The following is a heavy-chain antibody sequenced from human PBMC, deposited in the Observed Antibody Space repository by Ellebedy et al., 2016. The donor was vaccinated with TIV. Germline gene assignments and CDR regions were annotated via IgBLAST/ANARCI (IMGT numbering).Heavy chain of an antibody. Sequence: GESLKISXKGSGYSFTSYWISWVRQMPGKGLEWMGRIDPSDSYTNYSPSFQGHVTISADKSISTAYLQWSSLKASDTAMYYCARRSSTSPDAFDIWGQGTMVTVSS. CDR1: GYSFTSYW. J-gene: IGHJ3*02. D-gene: IGHD2-2*01. CDR2: IDPSDSYT. CDR3: ARRSSTSPDAFDI. V-gene: IGHV5-10-1*01.